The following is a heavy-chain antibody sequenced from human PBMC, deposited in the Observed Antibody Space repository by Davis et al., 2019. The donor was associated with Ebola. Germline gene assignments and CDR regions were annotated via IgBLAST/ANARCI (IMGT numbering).Heavy chain of an antibody. J-gene: IGHJ4*02. Sequence: PGGSLRLSCVASGFTFSIYSMNWVRQAPGKGLEWLSYISSSGSAIHYADSVKGRFTVSRDNAKNSLYLQMNSLTAEDTAVYYCTRDGTRDSLVYWGQGTLVTVSS. CDR1: GFTFSIYS. V-gene: IGHV3-48*04. CDR2: ISSSGSAI. D-gene: IGHD1-1*01. CDR3: TRDGTRDSLVY.